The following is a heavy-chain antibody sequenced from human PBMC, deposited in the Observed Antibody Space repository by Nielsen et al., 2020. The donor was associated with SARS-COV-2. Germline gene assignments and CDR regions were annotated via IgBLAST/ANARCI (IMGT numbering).Heavy chain of an antibody. V-gene: IGHV3-30*18. CDR3: AKDYYDSSGQPGGMDV. CDR2: ISYDGSNK. CDR1: GFTFSSYG. Sequence: GESLKISCAASGFTFSSYGMHWVRQAPGKGLEWVAVISYDGSNKYYADSVKGRFTISRDNAKNSLYLQMNSLRAEDTALYYCAKDYYDSSGQPGGMDVWGQGTTVTVSS. D-gene: IGHD3-22*01. J-gene: IGHJ6*02.